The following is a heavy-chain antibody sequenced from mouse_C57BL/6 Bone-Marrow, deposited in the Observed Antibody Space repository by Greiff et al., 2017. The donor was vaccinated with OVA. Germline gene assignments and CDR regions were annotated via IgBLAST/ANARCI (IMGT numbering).Heavy chain of an antibody. J-gene: IGHJ4*01. V-gene: IGHV2-2*01. CDR1: GFSLTSYG. CDR3: ARNRGSNYVGYAMDY. D-gene: IGHD2-5*01. CDR2: LWSGGST. Sequence: QVQLKESGPGLVQPSQSLSITCTVSGFSLTSYGVHWVRQSPGKGLEWLGVLWSGGSTDYNAAFISRLSISKDNSKSQVFFKMNSLQADDTAIYYCARNRGSNYVGYAMDYWGQGTSVTVSS.